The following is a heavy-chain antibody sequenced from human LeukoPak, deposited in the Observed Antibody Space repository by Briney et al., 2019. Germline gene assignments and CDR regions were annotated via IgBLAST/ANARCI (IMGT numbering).Heavy chain of an antibody. D-gene: IGHD3-10*01. CDR3: ARGAYGSGTYHDFDI. CDR1: GFTFCSYG. V-gene: IGHV3-33*01. CDR2: IWYDGSNK. J-gene: IGHJ3*02. Sequence: GGSLRLSCAASGFTFCSYGMRGVRHAPGKGLEWVAVIWYDGSNKYYVDSVKGRFTISRDNSKNTLYLQMNSLRAEDTAVYYCARGAYGSGTYHDFDIWGQGTMVTVSS.